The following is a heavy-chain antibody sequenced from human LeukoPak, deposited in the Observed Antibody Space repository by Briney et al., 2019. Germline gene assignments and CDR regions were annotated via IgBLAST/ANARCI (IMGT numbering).Heavy chain of an antibody. Sequence: GGSLRLSCEASGFIFSSYAMSWVRQAPGKGLEWVSAISGRGGSTHYADSVKGRFTISRDNSKNTVHLQMNSLRAEDTAVYYCAKDTAVTAAFDIWGQGTMVTVSS. J-gene: IGHJ3*02. CDR3: AKDTAVTAAFDI. CDR1: GFIFSSYA. D-gene: IGHD4-11*01. CDR2: ISGRGGST. V-gene: IGHV3-23*01.